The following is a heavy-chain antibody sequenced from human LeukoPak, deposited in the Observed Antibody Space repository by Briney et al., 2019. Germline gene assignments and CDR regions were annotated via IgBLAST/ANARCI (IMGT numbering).Heavy chain of an antibody. D-gene: IGHD3-10*01. CDR3: GRDTRVPGSRIDY. V-gene: IGHV3-11*01. CDR1: GFTFSDYY. Sequence: GGSLRLSCAASGFTFSDYYMSWIRQAPGKGLEWVSYISSSGSTIYYADSVKGRFTISRDNAKNSLYLQMNSLRAEDTAVYFRGRDTRVPGSRIDYWGQGTLVTVSS. CDR2: ISSSGSTI. J-gene: IGHJ4*02.